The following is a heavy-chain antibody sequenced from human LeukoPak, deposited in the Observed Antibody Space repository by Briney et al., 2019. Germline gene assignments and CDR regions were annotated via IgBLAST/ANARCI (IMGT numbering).Heavy chain of an antibody. CDR2: ISNNGGGT. D-gene: IGHD4-23*01. J-gene: IGHJ4*02. CDR1: GFTFSSYA. Sequence: GGSLRLSCAASGFTFSSYAMHWVRQAPGKGLEYVSAISNNGGGTYYANFVKGRFTISRDNSKNTLYLQMGNLRAEDMAVYYCAREHYGGNDYWGQGTLVTVSS. V-gene: IGHV3-64*01. CDR3: AREHYGGNDY.